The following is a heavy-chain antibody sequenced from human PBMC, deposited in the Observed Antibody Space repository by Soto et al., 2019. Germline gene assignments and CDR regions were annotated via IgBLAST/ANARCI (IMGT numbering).Heavy chain of an antibody. CDR1: GGTFSSYT. J-gene: IGHJ5*02. CDR2: IIPILGIA. D-gene: IGHD2-2*01. Sequence: SFEVSCKASGGTFSSYTISWVRQAPGQGLEWMGRIIPILGIANYAQKFQGRVTITADKSTSTAYMELSSLRSEDTAVYYCARDREDIVVVPAAGASGWFDPWGQGTLVTVSS. CDR3: ARDREDIVVVPAAGASGWFDP. V-gene: IGHV1-69*04.